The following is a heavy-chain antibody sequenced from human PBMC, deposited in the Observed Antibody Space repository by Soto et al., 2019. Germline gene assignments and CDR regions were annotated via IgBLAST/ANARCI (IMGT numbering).Heavy chain of an antibody. Sequence: QVQLQQWGAGLLKPSETLSLTCAVYGGSFSGYYWSWIRQPPGKGLEWIGEINHSGSTNYNQSLRSGVTIAVATSKNQSPRRSSSVPATDTAVYYCARAGQQLALNCFDPWGQGTLVTVSS. CDR3: ARAGQQLALNCFDP. CDR1: GGSFSGYY. D-gene: IGHD6-13*01. J-gene: IGHJ5*02. V-gene: IGHV4-34*01. CDR2: INHSGST.